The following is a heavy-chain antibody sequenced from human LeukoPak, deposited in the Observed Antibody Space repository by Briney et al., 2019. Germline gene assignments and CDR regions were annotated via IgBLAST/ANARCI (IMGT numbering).Heavy chain of an antibody. Sequence: GGSLRLSGAASGFTLSSYNMNWVRQAPGKGLEWVSSISSSSTYIYYADSVKGRFTISRDNAKNSLYLQMNSLRAEDTAVYYCARAPYDILTGYSPYYFDYWGQGTLVTVSS. CDR2: ISSSSTYI. V-gene: IGHV3-21*06. J-gene: IGHJ4*02. D-gene: IGHD3-9*01. CDR1: GFTLSSYN. CDR3: ARAPYDILTGYSPYYFDY.